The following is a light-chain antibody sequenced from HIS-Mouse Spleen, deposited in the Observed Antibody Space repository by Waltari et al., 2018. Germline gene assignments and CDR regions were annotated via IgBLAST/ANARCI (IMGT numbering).Light chain of an antibody. CDR2: KAS. CDR3: QQYNSCPYT. CDR1: QSISSW. Sequence: DIQMTQSPSTLSASVGDSVTITCRASQSISSWLAWYQQKPGKAPKLLIYKASSLESGVPSRFSGSGSGTEFTLTISSLQPDDFATYYCQQYNSCPYTFGQGTKLEIK. V-gene: IGKV1-5*03. J-gene: IGKJ2*01.